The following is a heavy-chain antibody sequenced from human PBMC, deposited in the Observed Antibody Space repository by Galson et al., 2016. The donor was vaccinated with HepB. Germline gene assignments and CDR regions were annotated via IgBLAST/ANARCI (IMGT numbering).Heavy chain of an antibody. Sequence: SLRLSCAASGFTFSMHAMSWVRQAPGKGLEWVSAISGSGASTYYADPVKGRFTISRDNSKNTLYLQMNSLRAEDTAVYYCAKEAHTAMADYYYYYGMDVWGQGTTVTVSS. D-gene: IGHD5-18*01. J-gene: IGHJ6*02. V-gene: IGHV3-23*01. CDR1: GFTFSMHA. CDR2: ISGSGAST. CDR3: AKEAHTAMADYYYYYGMDV.